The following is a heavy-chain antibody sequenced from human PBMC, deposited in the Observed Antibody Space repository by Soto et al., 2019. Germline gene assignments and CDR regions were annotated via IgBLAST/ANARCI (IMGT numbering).Heavy chain of an antibody. D-gene: IGHD3-22*01. V-gene: IGHV4-30-4*01. CDR1: GDSVSGGDSY. CDR2: TSVSGYT. Sequence: QVQLQESGPGLVKPSQTLSLTCTVSGDSVSGGDSYWSWIRQPPGKALDWIGYTSVSGYTSYTPSLKSRVTISVDMYKSQFSLRLTSVTAADTAIYYCVRGGNPYHYATSGPGTFDKWGQGTLVSVSS. CDR3: VRGGNPYHYATSGPGTFDK. J-gene: IGHJ4*02.